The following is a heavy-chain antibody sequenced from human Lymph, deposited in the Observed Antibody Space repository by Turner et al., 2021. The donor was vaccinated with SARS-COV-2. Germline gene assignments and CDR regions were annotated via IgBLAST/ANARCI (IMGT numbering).Heavy chain of an antibody. CDR3: ARVKGYNGYDLRYYYGMDV. J-gene: IGHJ6*02. D-gene: IGHD5-12*01. V-gene: IGHV3-33*01. Sequence: QVQLVESGGGVVQPGRSLRLSCAASGFTFSSYGMHWVRQAPGKGLEWVAVIWYDGRNKYYADSVKGRFTISRDNSKNTLYLQMNSRRAEDTAVYYCARVKGYNGYDLRYYYGMDVWGQGTTVTVSS. CDR2: IWYDGRNK. CDR1: GFTFSSYG.